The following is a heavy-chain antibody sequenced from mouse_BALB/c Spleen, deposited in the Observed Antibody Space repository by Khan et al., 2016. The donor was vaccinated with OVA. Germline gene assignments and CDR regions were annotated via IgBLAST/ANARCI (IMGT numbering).Heavy chain of an antibody. CDR2: INSDGSEI. CDR3: MRYGNYWYFDV. D-gene: IGHD2-1*01. CDR1: GFTFSGFW. Sequence: EVQLLETGGGLVQPGGSRGLSCEGSGFTFSGFWMSWVRQTPGKTLEWIGDINSDGSEINYAPSIKARFTIYRDTDKSTLYQQMSNVRSEDTATYFCMRYGNYWYFDVQRTGTTVTVSS. J-gene: IGHJ1*03. V-gene: IGHV11-2*02.